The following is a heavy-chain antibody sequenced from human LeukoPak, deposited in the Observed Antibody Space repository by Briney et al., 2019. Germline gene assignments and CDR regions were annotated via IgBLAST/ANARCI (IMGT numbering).Heavy chain of an antibody. V-gene: IGHV1-2*02. CDR1: GYTFTGYC. CDR3: ARDSHNYYGSGSYDPPFHY. Sequence: ASVKVSCKASGYTFTGYCMHWVRQAPGQGLEWMGWINPNSGGTNYAQKFQGRVTMTRDTSISTAYMELSRLRSDDTAVYYCARDSHNYYGSGSYDPPFHYWGQGTLVTVSS. J-gene: IGHJ4*02. CDR2: INPNSGGT. D-gene: IGHD3-10*01.